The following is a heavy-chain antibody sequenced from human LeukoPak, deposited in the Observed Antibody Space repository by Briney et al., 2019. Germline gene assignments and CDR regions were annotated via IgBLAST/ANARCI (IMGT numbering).Heavy chain of an antibody. CDR3: ARDEGFCSGGRCHISGFDY. CDR2: IRYDGSNK. J-gene: IGHJ4*02. D-gene: IGHD2-15*01. V-gene: IGHV3-30*02. CDR1: GFTFSSYG. Sequence: GGSLRLSCAASGFTFSSYGMHWVRQAPGKGLEWVAFIRYDGSNKYYADSVKGRFTFSRDNSKNTLYLQMNSLRGEDTGVYYCARDEGFCSGGRCHISGFDYWGQGALVTVSS.